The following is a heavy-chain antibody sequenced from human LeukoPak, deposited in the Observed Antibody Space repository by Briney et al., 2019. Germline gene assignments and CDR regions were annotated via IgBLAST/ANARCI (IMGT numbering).Heavy chain of an antibody. J-gene: IGHJ4*02. CDR3: ARDLGTTVTTYLDY. Sequence: GALSLSCAASGFTFSSYAMTWVRQAPGKGLEWVSGISGSGGTTYYADSVKGRFTISRDNAKNSLYLRMNSLRAEDTAVYYCARDLGTTVTTYLDYWGQGTLVTVSS. CDR2: ISGSGGTT. V-gene: IGHV3-23*01. CDR1: GFTFSSYA. D-gene: IGHD4-17*01.